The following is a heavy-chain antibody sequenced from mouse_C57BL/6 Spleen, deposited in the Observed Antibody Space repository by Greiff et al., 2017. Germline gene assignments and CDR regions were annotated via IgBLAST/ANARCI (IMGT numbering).Heavy chain of an antibody. Sequence: QVQLQQSGAELVRPGASVTLSCKASGYTFTDYYINWVKQRPGQGLEWIARIYPGSGNTYYNEKFKGKATLTAEKSSSTAYMQLSSLTSEDSAVYFCARSDITTVVATFDYWGQGTTLTVSS. CDR3: ARSDITTVVATFDY. D-gene: IGHD1-1*01. CDR1: GYTFTDYY. V-gene: IGHV1-76*01. CDR2: IYPGSGNT. J-gene: IGHJ2*01.